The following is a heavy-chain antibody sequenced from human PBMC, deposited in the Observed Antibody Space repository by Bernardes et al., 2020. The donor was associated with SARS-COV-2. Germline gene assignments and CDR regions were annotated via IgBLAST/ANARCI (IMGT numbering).Heavy chain of an antibody. Sequence: ASVKVSCKVSGYTLTELSMHWVRQAPGKGLEWMGGFDPEDGETIYAQKFQGRVTMTEDTSTDTAYMELSSLRSEDTAVYYCATDFPGSGSYYEYYYYYGMDVWGQGTTVTVSS. CDR1: GYTLTELS. D-gene: IGHD1-26*01. CDR2: FDPEDGET. J-gene: IGHJ6*02. CDR3: ATDFPGSGSYYEYYYYYGMDV. V-gene: IGHV1-24*01.